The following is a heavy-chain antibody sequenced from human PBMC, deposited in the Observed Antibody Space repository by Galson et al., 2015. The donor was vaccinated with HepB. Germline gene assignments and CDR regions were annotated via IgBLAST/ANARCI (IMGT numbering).Heavy chain of an antibody. Sequence: ETLSLTCAVYGGSFSGYYWSWIRQPPGKGLEWIGEINHSGSTNYNPSLKSRVTISVDTSKNQFSLKLSSVTAADTAVYYCARGYAYGSGSNWFDPWGQGTLVTVSS. CDR1: GGSFSGYY. CDR2: INHSGST. V-gene: IGHV4-34*01. CDR3: ARGYAYGSGSNWFDP. D-gene: IGHD3-10*01. J-gene: IGHJ5*02.